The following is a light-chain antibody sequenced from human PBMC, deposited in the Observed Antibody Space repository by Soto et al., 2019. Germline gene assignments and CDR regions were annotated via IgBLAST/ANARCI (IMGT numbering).Light chain of an antibody. Sequence: QSALTQPASVSGSPGQSITISCTGISSDVGGYNYVSWYQQHPGKAPKLMIYDVSNRPSGVSNRFSGSKSGNTASLTISGLQAEDEADYYCSSYTSSSTLVVFGGGTKAHRP. V-gene: IGLV2-14*01. CDR3: SSYTSSSTLVV. CDR1: SSDVGGYNY. J-gene: IGLJ2*01. CDR2: DVS.